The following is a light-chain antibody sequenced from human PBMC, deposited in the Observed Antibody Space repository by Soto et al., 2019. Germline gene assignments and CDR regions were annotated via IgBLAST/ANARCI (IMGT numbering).Light chain of an antibody. CDR3: QQCFWHWT. CDR1: QDIGND. V-gene: IGKV1-17*01. CDR2: AAS. J-gene: IGKJ1*01. Sequence: PMTQSPPSLSVSLPDRVTITCRASQDIGNDLGWYQQRPGEAPKLLLYAASTLESGVPSRFGGSGSGTEFTLSITSLQPDDFATYYCQQCFWHWTFGQGTKVDIK.